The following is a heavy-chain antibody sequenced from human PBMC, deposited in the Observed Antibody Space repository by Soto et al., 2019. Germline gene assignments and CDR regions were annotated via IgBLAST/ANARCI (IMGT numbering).Heavy chain of an antibody. D-gene: IGHD2-15*01. Sequence: QVQLVQSGAEVKKPGSSVKVSCKASGGTFSSYTISWVRQAPGQGLEWMGRIIPILGIANYAQKFQGRVTITADKSTSTAYMELSSLRSEDTAVYYCAREGVVVAATSRPPEAWGQGTLVTVSS. CDR3: AREGVVVAATSRPPEA. CDR2: IIPILGIA. CDR1: GGTFSSYT. J-gene: IGHJ4*02. V-gene: IGHV1-69*08.